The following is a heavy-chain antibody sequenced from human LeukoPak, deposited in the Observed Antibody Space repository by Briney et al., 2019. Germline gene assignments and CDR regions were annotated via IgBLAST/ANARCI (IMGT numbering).Heavy chain of an antibody. J-gene: IGHJ4*02. D-gene: IGHD3-16*01. CDR2: ISSNGGST. Sequence: GGSLRLSCPASGFTFSGYAMHWVRQAPGKGLEYVSAISSNGGSTYYADSVKGRFTISRDNSKNTLYLQMSSLRAEDTAVYYCAREISRFGIWGQGTLVTVSS. V-gene: IGHV3-64D*06. CDR1: GFTFSGYA. CDR3: AREISRFGI.